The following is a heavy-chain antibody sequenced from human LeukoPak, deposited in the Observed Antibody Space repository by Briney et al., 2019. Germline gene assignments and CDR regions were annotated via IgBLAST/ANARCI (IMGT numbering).Heavy chain of an antibody. Sequence: GGSLRLSCAASGFTFSSYAVHWVRQAPGKGLEWVAIISYDGTNKYYADSVKGRSTISRDNAKNTLYLQMSSLRAEDTAVYYCARGERLDYWGQGTQVTVSS. J-gene: IGHJ4*02. CDR3: ARGERLDY. V-gene: IGHV3-30*04. CDR1: GFTFSSYA. CDR2: ISYDGTNK. D-gene: IGHD1-1*01.